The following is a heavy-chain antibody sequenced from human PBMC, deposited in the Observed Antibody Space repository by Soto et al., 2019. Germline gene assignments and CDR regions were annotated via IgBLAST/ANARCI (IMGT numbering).Heavy chain of an antibody. CDR1: GFTFSSYS. V-gene: IGHV3-48*04. Sequence: GGSLRLSCAASGFTFSSYSMNWVRQAPGKGLEWVSYISSSSSTIYYANSGKGRFTISRDNSRNPVYLQVNSLRIEDTAVDYCARRLTTTVPGMGYWGQGTPVTVSS. CDR3: ARRLTTTVPGMGY. D-gene: IGHD6-19*01. J-gene: IGHJ4*02. CDR2: ISSSSSTI.